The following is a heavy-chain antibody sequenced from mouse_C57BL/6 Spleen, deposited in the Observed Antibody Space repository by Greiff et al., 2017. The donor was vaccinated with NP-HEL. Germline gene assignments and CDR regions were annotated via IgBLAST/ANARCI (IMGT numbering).Heavy chain of an antibody. CDR3: AREGAQADYYAMDY. Sequence: EVMLVESEGGLVQPGSSMKLSCTASGFTFSDYYMAWVRQVPEKGLEWVANINYDGSSTYYLDSLKSRFIISRDNAKNILYLQMSSLKSEDTATYYCAREGAQADYYAMDYWGQGTSVTVSS. CDR1: GFTFSDYY. J-gene: IGHJ4*01. CDR2: INYDGSST. V-gene: IGHV5-16*01. D-gene: IGHD3-2*02.